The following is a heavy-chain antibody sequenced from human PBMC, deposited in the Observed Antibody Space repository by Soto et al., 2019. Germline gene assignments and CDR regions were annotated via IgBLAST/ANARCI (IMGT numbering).Heavy chain of an antibody. CDR1: GFTFSIYA. CDR3: AKDLYGDPRRDV. V-gene: IGHV3-23*01. J-gene: IGHJ6*01. Sequence: PRGALVVSCATSGFTFSIYAMSWVRQAPGKGLDWVSAISGSGGSTYYADSVNGRFTISRDNSKNTLYLQMNSLRAEDTAVYYCAKDLYGDPRRDVWGQGTPVTVSS. CDR2: ISGSGGST. D-gene: IGHD4-17*01.